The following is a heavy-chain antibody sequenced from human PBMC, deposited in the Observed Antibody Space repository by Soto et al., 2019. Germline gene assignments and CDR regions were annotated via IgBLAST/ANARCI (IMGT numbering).Heavy chain of an antibody. Sequence: PGGSLRLSCAASGFTFSSYSMNWVRQAPGKGLEWVSSISSSSSYIYYADSVKGRFTISRDNAKNSLYLQMNSLRAEDTAVYYCARAGIAAAGPLTYYYYYGMDVWGQGTTVTVS. CDR2: ISSSSSYI. CDR3: ARAGIAAAGPLTYYYYYGMDV. D-gene: IGHD6-13*01. V-gene: IGHV3-21*01. CDR1: GFTFSSYS. J-gene: IGHJ6*02.